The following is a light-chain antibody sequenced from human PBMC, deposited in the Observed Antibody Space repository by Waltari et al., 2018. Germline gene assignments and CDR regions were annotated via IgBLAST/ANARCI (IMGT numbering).Light chain of an antibody. V-gene: IGKV1-9*01. CDR2: GAS. J-gene: IGKJ3*01. Sequence: DIQLTQSPSFLSASVGDRVTITCRASHAIVTYLAWYPQKAGKAPKLLVYGASTLQSGVPSRFSGSGSGTDFTLTISSLQPEDFTTYYCQQLNSRPFTFGPGTTVDI. CDR1: HAIVTY. CDR3: QQLNSRPFT.